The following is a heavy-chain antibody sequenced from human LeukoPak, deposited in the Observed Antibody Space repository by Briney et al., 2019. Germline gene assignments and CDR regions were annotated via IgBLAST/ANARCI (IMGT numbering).Heavy chain of an antibody. Sequence: GGSLRLSCAASGFTFSSDGMHWVRQAPGKGLEWVAVISYDGSNKYYADSVKGRFTISRDNSKNTLYLQVNSLRAEDTAVYYCAKDKVYFDYWGQGTLVTVSS. CDR1: GFTFSSDG. CDR2: ISYDGSNK. CDR3: AKDKVYFDY. J-gene: IGHJ4*02. V-gene: IGHV3-30*18.